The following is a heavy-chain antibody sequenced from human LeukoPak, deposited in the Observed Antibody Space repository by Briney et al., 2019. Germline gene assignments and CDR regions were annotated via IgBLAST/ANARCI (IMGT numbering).Heavy chain of an antibody. CDR2: INQDGSEK. D-gene: IGHD6-19*01. V-gene: IGHV3-7*01. Sequence: SGGSLRLSCAASGFPFSSHWLSWLRQSPGKGLEWVAHINQDGSEKYYVDSVKGRFTISRDNARNSQYLQMNSLRAEDTAVYYCASGGGWVFNNWGQGTLVTVSS. CDR1: GFPFSSHW. J-gene: IGHJ4*02. CDR3: ASGGGWVFNN.